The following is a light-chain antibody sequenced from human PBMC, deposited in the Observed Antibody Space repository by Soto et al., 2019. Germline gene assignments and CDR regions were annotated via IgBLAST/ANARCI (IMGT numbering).Light chain of an antibody. V-gene: IGLV2-23*01. J-gene: IGLJ2*01. CDR3: CSYAGSSTSVV. CDR1: SSDVGSYNL. CDR2: EGS. Sequence: QSALTQPASVSGSPGQSITISCTGTSSDVGSYNLVSWYQQHPGKAPKLMIYEGSKRPSGVSNRFSGSKSGNTASLTISGLHAEDEADYYYCSYAGSSTSVVFGGGTKLTVL.